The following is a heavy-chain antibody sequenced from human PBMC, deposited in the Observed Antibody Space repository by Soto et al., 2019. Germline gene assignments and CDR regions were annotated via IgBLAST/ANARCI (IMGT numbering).Heavy chain of an antibody. CDR1: GGSISSSSYY. V-gene: IGHV4-39*01. Sequence: PSETLSLTCTVSGGSISSSSYYWGWIRQPPGKGLEWIGSIYYSGSTYYNPSLKSRVTISVDTSKNQFSLKLSSVTAADTAVYYCASSYSSGWSYFQHWGQGTLVTVSS. D-gene: IGHD6-19*01. CDR3: ASSYSSGWSYFQH. CDR2: IYYSGST. J-gene: IGHJ1*01.